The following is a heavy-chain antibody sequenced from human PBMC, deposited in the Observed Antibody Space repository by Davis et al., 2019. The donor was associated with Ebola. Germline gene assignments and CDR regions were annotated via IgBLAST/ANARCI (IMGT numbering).Heavy chain of an antibody. CDR3: ARVPEYSSSD. J-gene: IGHJ4*02. D-gene: IGHD6-6*01. Sequence: SETLSLTCTVSGGSISSYYWSWIRQPPGKGLEWIGYIYYSGSTNYNPSLKSRVTISVDKSKNQFSLKLSSVTAADTAVYYCARVPEYSSSDWGQGTLVTVSS. CDR1: GGSISSYY. CDR2: IYYSGST. V-gene: IGHV4-59*12.